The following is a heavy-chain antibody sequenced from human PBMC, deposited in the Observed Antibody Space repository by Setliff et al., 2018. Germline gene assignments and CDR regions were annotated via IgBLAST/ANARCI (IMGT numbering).Heavy chain of an antibody. V-gene: IGHV4-34*01. Sequence: LETLSLTCAVYGGSFSGYYWGWIRQPPGKGLEWIGSIYNSGYTHYKPSLQSRATISVDTSKSQFSLNLSNVTAADTAVYYCASGLGFDYWGPGSLVTVSS. D-gene: IGHD7-27*01. CDR3: ASGLGFDY. CDR1: GGSFSGYY. CDR2: IYNSGYT. J-gene: IGHJ4*01.